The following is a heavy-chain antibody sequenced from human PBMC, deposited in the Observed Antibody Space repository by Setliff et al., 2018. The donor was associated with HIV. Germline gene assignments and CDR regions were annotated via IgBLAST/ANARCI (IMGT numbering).Heavy chain of an antibody. D-gene: IGHD1-26*01. V-gene: IGHV3-20*04. CDR3: AKDLGRVDWFDP. Sequence: GGSLRLSCAASGFTFDDYGMSWVRQAPGKGLEWVSGINWNGGSTGYADSVRGRFTISRDNAKNSLYLQMSSLRAEDTAVYYCAKDLGRVDWFDPWGQGTLVTVSS. J-gene: IGHJ5*02. CDR2: INWNGGST. CDR1: GFTFDDYG.